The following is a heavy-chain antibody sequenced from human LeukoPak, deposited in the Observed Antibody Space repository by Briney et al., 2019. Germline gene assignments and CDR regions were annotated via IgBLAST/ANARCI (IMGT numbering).Heavy chain of an antibody. CDR2: INPNSGGT. V-gene: IGHV1-2*02. CDR3: ARDSTADTAMVAVLYVGDAWFDP. Sequence: AASVKVSFKASGYTFTGYYMHWVRQAPGQGLEWMGWINPNSGGTNYAQKFQGRVTMTRDTSISTAYMELSRLRSDDTAVYYCARDSTADTAMVAVLYVGDAWFDPWGQGTLVTVSS. J-gene: IGHJ5*02. CDR1: GYTFTGYY. D-gene: IGHD5-18*01.